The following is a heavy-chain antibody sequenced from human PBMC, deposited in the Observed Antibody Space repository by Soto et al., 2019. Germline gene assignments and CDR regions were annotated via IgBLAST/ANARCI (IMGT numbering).Heavy chain of an antibody. Sequence: GGSRRLSCTASGFTFDMYYMAWVRQAPGKGLEWIARIKSKTDGGSTDYSAPVKGRFTISRDDSTNTFYLQMNSLKTEDTAVYYCTTESGWPNSDPRGQAILVTVSS. CDR1: GFTFDMYY. J-gene: IGHJ5*02. D-gene: IGHD6-19*01. CDR3: TTESGWPNSDP. CDR2: IKSKTDGGST. V-gene: IGHV3-15*07.